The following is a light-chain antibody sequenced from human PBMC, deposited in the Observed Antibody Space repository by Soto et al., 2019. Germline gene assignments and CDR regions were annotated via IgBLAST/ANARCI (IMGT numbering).Light chain of an antibody. J-gene: IGKJ4*01. V-gene: IGKV1-5*03. Sequence: IQMTQSPSTLSVSVGDRVTITCRASQNIDAWLAWYQQKPGKAPKVLIYKASSLESGVPSRFSGSGSGTEFTLTISSLQPDDSATYYCQRYNTYPLTFGGGTKVEIK. CDR1: QNIDAW. CDR3: QRYNTYPLT. CDR2: KAS.